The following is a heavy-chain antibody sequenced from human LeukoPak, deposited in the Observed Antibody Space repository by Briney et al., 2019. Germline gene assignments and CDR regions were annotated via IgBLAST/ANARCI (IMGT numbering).Heavy chain of an antibody. D-gene: IGHD3-10*01. V-gene: IGHV3-23*01. CDR2: ISGSGGST. J-gene: IGHJ5*02. CDR3: AKDKRALLWFGELSYNWLDP. CDR1: GFTFSSYA. Sequence: PGGSLRLSCAASGFTFSSYAMSWVRQAPGKGLEWVSAISGSGGSTYYADSVKGRFTISRDNSKNTLYLQMNSLRAEDTAVYYCAKDKRALLWFGELSYNWLDPWGQEPWSPSPQ.